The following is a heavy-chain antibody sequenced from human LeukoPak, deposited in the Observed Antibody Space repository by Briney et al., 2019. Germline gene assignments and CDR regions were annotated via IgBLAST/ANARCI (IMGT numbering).Heavy chain of an antibody. D-gene: IGHD3-22*01. CDR2: IKQDGSEK. CDR1: GFTFSSYW. V-gene: IGHV3-7*04. Sequence: GGSLRLSCAASGFTFSSYWMSWVRQAPGKCMEWVANIKQDGSEKYYVDSVKGRLTISRDNAKNSLYLQMNSLRDEDTAVYYCARGQDYYDSSGYDDYWGQGTLVTVSS. J-gene: IGHJ4*02. CDR3: ARGQDYYDSSGYDDY.